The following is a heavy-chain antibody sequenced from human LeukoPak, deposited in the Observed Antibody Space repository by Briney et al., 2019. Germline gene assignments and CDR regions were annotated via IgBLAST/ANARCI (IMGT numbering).Heavy chain of an antibody. CDR1: GGSFSGYY. CDR3: ARRRIGYCSSTSCHNKRSYYYYYMDV. CDR2: INHSGST. J-gene: IGHJ6*03. D-gene: IGHD2-2*02. V-gene: IGHV4-34*01. Sequence: SETLSLTCAVYGGSFSGYYWSWIRQPPGKGLEWIGEINHSGSTNYNPSLKSRVTISVDKSKNQFSLKLSSVTAADTAVYYCARRRIGYCSSTSCHNKRSYYYYYMDVWGKGTTVTISS.